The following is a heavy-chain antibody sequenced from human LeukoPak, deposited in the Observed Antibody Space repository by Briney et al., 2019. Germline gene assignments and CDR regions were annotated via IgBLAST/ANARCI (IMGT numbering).Heavy chain of an antibody. CDR2: IYYSGST. V-gene: IGHV4-38-2*02. CDR3: ARRSPLDAFDI. J-gene: IGHJ3*02. Sequence: SETLSLTCTVSGYSISSGYYWGWIRQPPGKGLEWIGSIYYSGSTYYNPSLKSRVTISVDTSKNQFSLKLSSVTAADTAVYYCARRSPLDAFDISGQGTMVTVSS. CDR1: GYSISSGYY.